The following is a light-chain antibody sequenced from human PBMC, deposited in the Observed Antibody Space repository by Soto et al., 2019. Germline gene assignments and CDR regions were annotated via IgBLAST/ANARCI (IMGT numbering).Light chain of an antibody. CDR1: QGLSSW. CDR3: QQANSFPLYT. J-gene: IGKJ2*01. Sequence: DIQMTQSPSSVSASVGDRVTITCRASQGLSSWLAWYQQKPGKAPKLLISAASSLHTGVPSRFSGSGSGTGFTLTISSLQPEDFATYYCQQANSFPLYTFGQGTKLEIK. V-gene: IGKV1-12*01. CDR2: AAS.